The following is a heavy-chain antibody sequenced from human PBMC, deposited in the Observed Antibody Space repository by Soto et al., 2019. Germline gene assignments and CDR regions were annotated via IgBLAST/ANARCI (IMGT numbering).Heavy chain of an antibody. D-gene: IGHD5-18*01. CDR1: GASFSGYY. Sequence: PSETLSLTCNVSGASFSGYYWTWIRQFPGKGLEWIVDISYTGSSNYNPSLKSRLTLSVDMSKNQFSLNLSSVTAADTAVYYCTRCGRGMATARAGMDVWGQGTTVTVS. J-gene: IGHJ6*02. V-gene: IGHV4-34*01. CDR3: TRCGRGMATARAGMDV. CDR2: ISYTGSS.